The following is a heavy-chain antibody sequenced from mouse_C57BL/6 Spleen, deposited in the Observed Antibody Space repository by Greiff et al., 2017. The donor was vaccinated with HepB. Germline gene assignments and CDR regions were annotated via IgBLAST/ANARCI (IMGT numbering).Heavy chain of an antibody. J-gene: IGHJ1*03. V-gene: IGHV5-16*01. CDR1: GFTFSDYY. CDR2: INYDGSST. CDR3: ARFYGSSWYFDV. D-gene: IGHD1-1*01. Sequence: EVKLMESEGGLVQPGSSMKLSCTASGFTFSDYYMAWVRQVPEKGLEWVANINYDGSSTYYLDSLKSRFIISRDNAKNILYLQMSSLKSEDTATYYCARFYGSSWYFDVWGTGTTVTVSS.